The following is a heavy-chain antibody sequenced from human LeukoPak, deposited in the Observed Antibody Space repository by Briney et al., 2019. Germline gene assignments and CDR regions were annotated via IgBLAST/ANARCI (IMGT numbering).Heavy chain of an antibody. D-gene: IGHD3-3*01. CDR3: ARGLRFLDG. Sequence: TLSLTCTVSGGSISSGVYYWSWIRQPPGEGLEWIGYIHHGGSTYYNPSLKSRVTLSVDRSKNQFSLQLTSVTAADTAVYYCARGLRFLDGWGQGTVVTVSS. J-gene: IGHJ4*02. CDR2: IHHGGST. V-gene: IGHV4-30-2*01. CDR1: GGSISSGVYY.